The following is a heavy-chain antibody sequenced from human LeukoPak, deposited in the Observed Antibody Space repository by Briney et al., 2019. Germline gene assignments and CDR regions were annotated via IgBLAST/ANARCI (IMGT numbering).Heavy chain of an antibody. D-gene: IGHD4-23*01. V-gene: IGHV3-21*01. Sequence: PGGSLRLSCAASGFTFSSYSMNWVRQAPGKGLEWVSSISSSSSYIYYADSVKGRFTISRDNAKNSLYLQMNSLRAEDTAVYYCASSTPSCGGNSGRGFDYWGQGTPVTVSS. CDR1: GFTFSSYS. CDR3: ASSTPSCGGNSGRGFDY. CDR2: ISSSSSYI. J-gene: IGHJ4*02.